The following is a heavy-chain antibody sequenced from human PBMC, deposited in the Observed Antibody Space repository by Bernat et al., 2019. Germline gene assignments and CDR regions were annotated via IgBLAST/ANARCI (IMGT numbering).Heavy chain of an antibody. CDR2: IGGGGGDI. D-gene: IGHD3-22*01. V-gene: IGHV3-23*01. Sequence: EVQLSESGGGLVQPGGSLRLSCEVSGFTFSFYAMNWVRQAPGKGLEWVSSIGGGGGDIYYPDSVRGRFTISRDNSKNTLYLQMNRLRAEDTAIYYCAKDMRGYYRPSDYWGQGTLVTVSS. CDR1: GFTFSFYA. CDR3: AKDMRGYYRPSDY. J-gene: IGHJ4*02.